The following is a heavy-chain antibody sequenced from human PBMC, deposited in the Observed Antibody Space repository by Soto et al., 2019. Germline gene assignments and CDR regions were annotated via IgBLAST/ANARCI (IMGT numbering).Heavy chain of an antibody. CDR2: IYESGSI. D-gene: IGHD3-22*01. CDR3: ARSGRSGYYYYYGMDV. V-gene: IGHV4-59*01. Sequence: QVQLQESGPGLVKPSETLSLTCTVSGDSISGYYWSWIRQPPGKGLEWIGYIYESGSINYNPPLQSRVTMSIDTSEHQFSLKLRSVTAADTAVYYCARSGRSGYYYYYGMDVWGQGTTVTVSS. J-gene: IGHJ6*02. CDR1: GDSISGYY.